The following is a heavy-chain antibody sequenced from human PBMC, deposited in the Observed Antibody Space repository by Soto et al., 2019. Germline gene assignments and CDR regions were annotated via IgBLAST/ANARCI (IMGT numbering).Heavy chain of an antibody. V-gene: IGHV4-34*01. D-gene: IGHD1-20*01. J-gene: IGHJ5*02. Sequence: QVQLQQWGAGLLKQSETLSLTCAVYGGSLSDYYWNWLRQPPGKGLEWIGEVNHRGSSSYNPSLKSRVDISVDTAMTQFSLKLRSVTAADTAVYYCARYQWNPGAFDPWGPGTQVIVSS. CDR1: GGSLSDYY. CDR3: ARYQWNPGAFDP. CDR2: VNHRGSS.